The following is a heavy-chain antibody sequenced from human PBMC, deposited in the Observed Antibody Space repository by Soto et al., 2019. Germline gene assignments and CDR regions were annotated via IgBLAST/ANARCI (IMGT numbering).Heavy chain of an antibody. CDR3: VRGPITGDYSAFDS. J-gene: IGHJ4*02. V-gene: IGHV3-33*01. CDR1: GFTFSSYG. D-gene: IGHD1-20*01. CDR2: IWYDGSNK. Sequence: QVQLVESGGGVVQPGRSLRLSCEASGFTFSSYGMHWVRQAPGKGLEWVAVIWYDGSNKYYADSVKGRFTISRDNSKNTLYLQMNSLRAEDTAVYSCVRGPITGDYSAFDSGGQGTLVTVSS.